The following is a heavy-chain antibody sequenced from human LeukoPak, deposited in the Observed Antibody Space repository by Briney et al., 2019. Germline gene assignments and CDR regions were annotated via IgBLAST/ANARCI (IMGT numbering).Heavy chain of an antibody. CDR3: ARADRLDGGPYLIGP. Sequence: ASVKVSCKTSGYSFTDYYMHWVRQAPGQGLEWMGWINPNSGGTGSAQKFQGRVTMTRDTSITTVYMEVSWLTSDDAAIYYCARADRLDGGPYLIGPWGQGTLVTVSS. V-gene: IGHV1-2*02. J-gene: IGHJ5*02. CDR1: GYSFTDYY. D-gene: IGHD2-21*01. CDR2: INPNSGGT.